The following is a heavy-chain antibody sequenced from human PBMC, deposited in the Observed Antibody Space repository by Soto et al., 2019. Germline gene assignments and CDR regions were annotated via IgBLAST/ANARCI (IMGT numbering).Heavy chain of an antibody. D-gene: IGHD5-18*01. Sequence: QVQLVESGGGVVQPGTSLRLSCAASGFTFSSYDMHWVRQGPGKGLEWVASISYDGRNKYYADAVKGRFTSSRDNSRNTLDLQMDSLSAEDTAVYDCAKGGKKSGYSTGDYWGQGNLVAASS. V-gene: IGHV3-30*18. J-gene: IGHJ4*02. CDR1: GFTFSSYD. CDR2: ISYDGRNK. CDR3: AKGGKKSGYSTGDY.